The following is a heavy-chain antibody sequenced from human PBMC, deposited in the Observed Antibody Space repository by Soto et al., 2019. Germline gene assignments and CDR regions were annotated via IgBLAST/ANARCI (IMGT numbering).Heavy chain of an antibody. V-gene: IGHV1-18*01. CDR1: GYTFTSYG. CDR2: ISAYNGNT. Sequence: ASVKVSCKASGYTFTSYGISWVRQAPGQGLEWMGWISAYNGNTNYAQKLQGRVTMTTDTSTSTAYMELRSLRSDDTAVYYCASERIAAAGFDAFDIWGQGTMVTVSS. J-gene: IGHJ3*02. CDR3: ASERIAAAGFDAFDI. D-gene: IGHD6-13*01.